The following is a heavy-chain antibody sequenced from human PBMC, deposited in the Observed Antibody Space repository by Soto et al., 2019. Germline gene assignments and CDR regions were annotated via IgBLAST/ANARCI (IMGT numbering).Heavy chain of an antibody. CDR3: GRGEVDRYNWNYGIDY. CDR1: GGSISSYY. V-gene: IGHV4-59*01. D-gene: IGHD1-7*01. CDR2: IYYSGNT. J-gene: IGHJ4*02. Sequence: SETLSLTCTVSGGSISSYYWSWIRQPPGKGLEWIGYIYYSGNTNYNPSLKSRVTISVDTSKNQFSLKLSSVTAADTAVYYCGRGEVDRYNWNYGIDYWGQGTLVTVSS.